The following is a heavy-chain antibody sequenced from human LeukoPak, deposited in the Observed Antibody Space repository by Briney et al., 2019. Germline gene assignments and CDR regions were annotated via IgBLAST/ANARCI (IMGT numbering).Heavy chain of an antibody. CDR1: GFTFSSYG. CDR3: ARDRVAAAGLDP. V-gene: IGHV3-33*01. J-gene: IGHJ5*02. CDR2: IWYDGSNK. D-gene: IGHD6-13*01. Sequence: PGGSLRLSCAASGFTFSSYGTHWVRQAPGKGLEWVAVIWYDGSNKYYADSVKGRFTISRDNSKNTLYLQMNSLRAEDTAVYYCARDRVAAAGLDPWGQGTLVTVSS.